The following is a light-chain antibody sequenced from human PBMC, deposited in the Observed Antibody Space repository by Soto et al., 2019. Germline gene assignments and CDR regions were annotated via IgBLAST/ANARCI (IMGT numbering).Light chain of an antibody. CDR2: DAS. J-gene: IGKJ4*01. V-gene: IGKV3-11*01. CDR1: QSVSSY. Sequence: EILMKQSPATLSVSPCERATLSCRASQSVSSYLAWYQQKPGQAPRLLIYDASNRATGIPARFSGSGSGTDFTLTISSLEPGDFAVYYCHQRSNWLTFGGGTKVDI. CDR3: HQRSNWLT.